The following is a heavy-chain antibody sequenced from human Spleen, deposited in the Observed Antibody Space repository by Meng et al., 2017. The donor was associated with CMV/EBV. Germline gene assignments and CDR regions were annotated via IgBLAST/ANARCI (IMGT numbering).Heavy chain of an antibody. CDR2: ICSSGSTI. V-gene: IGHV3-11*01. CDR1: GFTFSAYY. CDR3: ARDRYYGSGTYYY. D-gene: IGHD3-10*01. J-gene: IGHJ4*02. Sequence: ASGFTFSAYYISWIRQAPGKVLEWISYICSSGSTIYYADSVKGRFTVSRDNAKKLLYLQMNSLRAEDTAVYYCARDRYYGSGTYYYWGQGTLVTVSS.